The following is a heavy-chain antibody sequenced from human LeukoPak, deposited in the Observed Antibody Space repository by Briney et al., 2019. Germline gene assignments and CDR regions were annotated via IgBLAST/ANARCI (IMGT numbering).Heavy chain of an antibody. D-gene: IGHD1-26*01. CDR2: IKRKTDGGTT. CDR1: GFTFTNAW. J-gene: IGHJ4*02. V-gene: IGHV3-15*01. CDR3: ITGVGTIDY. Sequence: GGSLRLSCAASGFTFTNAWMSWVRQAPGKGLEWVGRIKRKTDGGTTDYAAPVKDRFTISRDDSESTLYLQMNSLKTEDTAVYHCITGVGTIDYWGQGTLVTVSS.